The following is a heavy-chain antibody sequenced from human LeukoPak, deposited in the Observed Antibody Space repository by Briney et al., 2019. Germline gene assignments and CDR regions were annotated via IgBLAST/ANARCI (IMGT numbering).Heavy chain of an antibody. CDR2: ISSSSSYI. V-gene: IGHV3-21*01. J-gene: IGHJ4*02. CDR3: AKDRIAAAGVYYFDY. D-gene: IGHD6-13*01. Sequence: GGSLRLSCAASGFTFSSYSMNWVRQAPGKGLEWVSSISSSSSYIYYADSVKGRFTISRDNSKNTLYLQMNSLRAEDTAVYYCAKDRIAAAGVYYFDYWGQGTLVTVSS. CDR1: GFTFSSYS.